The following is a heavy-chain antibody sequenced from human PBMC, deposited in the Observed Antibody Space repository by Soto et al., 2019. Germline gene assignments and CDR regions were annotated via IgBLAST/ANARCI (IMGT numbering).Heavy chain of an antibody. J-gene: IGHJ3*02. D-gene: IGHD7-27*01. CDR1: GFTFSDYW. V-gene: IGHV3-74*01. Sequence: EVQLVESGGGLVQPGGSLRLSCAASGFTFSDYWMAWARQAPGKGLFWVSRINADGSIAHYAESVKGRRTISRDNAKNTLWLQLNSLRDDDTAVYYCGRERWGLLDIWGQGAMVTVSS. CDR3: GRERWGLLDI. CDR2: INADGSIA.